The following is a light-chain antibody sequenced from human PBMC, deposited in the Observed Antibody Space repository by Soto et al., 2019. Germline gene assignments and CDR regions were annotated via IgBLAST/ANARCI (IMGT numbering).Light chain of an antibody. J-gene: IGKJ5*01. CDR3: QQYNNWS. Sequence: EVVMTHSPATLSVSPWETATLSCRASQSVGSNLAWYQQKPGQAPRLLIYAASTRATGIPARFSGSGSGTESTLTISSLQSEDFAVYYCQQYNNWSFGQGTRLEIK. V-gene: IGKV3-15*01. CDR2: AAS. CDR1: QSVGSN.